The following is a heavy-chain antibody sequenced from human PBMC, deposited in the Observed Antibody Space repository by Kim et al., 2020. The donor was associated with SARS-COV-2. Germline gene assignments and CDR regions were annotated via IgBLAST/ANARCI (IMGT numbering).Heavy chain of an antibody. J-gene: IGHJ6*02. CDR3: AKDGYCSSTSCYVFPPDYYYGMDV. D-gene: IGHD2-2*01. V-gene: IGHV3-33*06. CDR1: GFTFSSYG. Sequence: LSLTCAASGFTFSSYGMHWVRQAPGKGLEWVAVIWYDGSNKYYADSVKGRFTISRDNSKNTLYLQMNSLRAEDTAVYYCAKDGYCSSTSCYVFPPDYYYGMDVWGQGTTVTVSS. CDR2: IWYDGSNK.